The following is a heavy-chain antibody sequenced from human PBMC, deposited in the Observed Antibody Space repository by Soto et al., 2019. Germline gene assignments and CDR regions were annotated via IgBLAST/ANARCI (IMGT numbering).Heavy chain of an antibody. J-gene: IGHJ5*02. Sequence: QITLKESGPTLVKPTQTLTLTCTFSGFSLHTTGVGVGWIRQPPGQALEWLALIYWDDDKRYSPSLKSRLTITKDTSKHQVVLTMTNIDPVDTGTYYCAHGGSWFDPWGQGTLVTVSS. CDR2: IYWDDDK. V-gene: IGHV2-5*02. CDR1: GFSLHTTGVG. CDR3: AHGGSWFDP. D-gene: IGHD2-15*01.